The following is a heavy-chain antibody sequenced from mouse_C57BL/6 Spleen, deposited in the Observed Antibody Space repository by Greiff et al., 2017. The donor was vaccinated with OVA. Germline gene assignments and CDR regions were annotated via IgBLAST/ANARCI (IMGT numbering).Heavy chain of an antibody. CDR3: AKKGGSNYVDARDY. D-gene: IGHD2-5*01. Sequence: QVQLKESGPGLVQPSQSLSITCTVSGFSLTSYGVHWVRQSPGKGLEWLGVIWRGGSTDYNAAFMSRLSITTDNSKSQVFCKMNSLQADDTAIYYCAKKGGSNYVDARDYWGQGTSVTVSS. CDR2: IWRGGST. V-gene: IGHV2-5*01. CDR1: GFSLTSYG. J-gene: IGHJ4*01.